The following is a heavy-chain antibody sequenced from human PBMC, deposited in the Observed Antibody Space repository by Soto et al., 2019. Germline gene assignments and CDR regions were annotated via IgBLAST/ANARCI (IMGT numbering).Heavy chain of an antibody. Sequence: QVQLVESGVGVVQPWWSLRLSCAASGLTFSSYGMPWVRQAPGKGLEWVAVISYDGSKKYYADSVKGRFTISRDNSKNTLYLQMNSLRAEDTAVYYCAKESSGFGAWGKGTLVTVSS. D-gene: IGHD6-19*01. CDR1: GLTFSSYG. CDR2: ISYDGSKK. V-gene: IGHV3-30*18. J-gene: IGHJ5*02. CDR3: AKESSGFGA.